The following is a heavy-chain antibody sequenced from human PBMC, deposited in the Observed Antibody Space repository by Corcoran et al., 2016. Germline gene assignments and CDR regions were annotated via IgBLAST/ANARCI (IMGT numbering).Heavy chain of an antibody. D-gene: IGHD3-22*01. V-gene: IGHV4-39*01. CDR1: GGSISSSSYY. CDR2: IYYSGST. J-gene: IGHJ5*02. Sequence: QLQLQESGPGLVKPSETLSLTCTVSGGSISSSSYYWGWIRQPPGKGLAWIGSIYYSGSTYYNPSLKSRVTISVDTSKNQFSLKLSSVTAADTAVYYCARQAPYYYDSSGRRGFDPWGQGTLVTVSS. CDR3: ARQAPYYYDSSGRRGFDP.